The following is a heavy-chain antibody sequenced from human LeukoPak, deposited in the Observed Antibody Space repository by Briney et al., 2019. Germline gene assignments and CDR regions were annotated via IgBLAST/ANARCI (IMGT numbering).Heavy chain of an antibody. J-gene: IGHJ5*02. CDR1: GYSFTAYY. Sequence: ASVKVSCKASGYSFTAYYMHWVRQAPGQGLEWMGWINPNSGGTNYAQKFQGRVTMTRDTSISTAYMELSRLRSDDTAVYYCARGTYYDFWSGYSAHGWFDPWGQGTLVTVSS. V-gene: IGHV1-2*02. CDR2: INPNSGGT. D-gene: IGHD3-3*01. CDR3: ARGTYYDFWSGYSAHGWFDP.